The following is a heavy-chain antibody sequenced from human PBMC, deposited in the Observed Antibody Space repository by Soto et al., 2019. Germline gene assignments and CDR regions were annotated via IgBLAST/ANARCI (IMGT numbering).Heavy chain of an antibody. D-gene: IGHD2-15*01. J-gene: IGHJ3*02. CDR1: GFTFSSYA. Sequence: PGGSLRLSCAASGFTFSSYAMSWVRQAPGKGLEWVSAISGSGGSTYYADSVKGRFTISRDNSKNTLYLQMNSLRAEDTAVYYCAKDLRAFPWSRDAFDIWGQGTMVTVSS. CDR3: AKDLRAFPWSRDAFDI. CDR2: ISGSGGST. V-gene: IGHV3-23*01.